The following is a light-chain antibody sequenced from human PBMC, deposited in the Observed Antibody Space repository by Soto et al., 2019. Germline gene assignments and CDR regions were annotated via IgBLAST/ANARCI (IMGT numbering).Light chain of an antibody. CDR3: SSYTSSSTLV. CDR1: SSDVGGYNY. Sequence: QSALTQPASLSGSPGQSITISCTGTSSDVGGYNYVSWYQQHPGKAPKLMIYDVSNRPSGGSNRFSGSKSGNTASLTISGRQAEDEADYYCSSYTSSSTLVFGGGTKLTVL. J-gene: IGLJ2*01. CDR2: DVS. V-gene: IGLV2-14*01.